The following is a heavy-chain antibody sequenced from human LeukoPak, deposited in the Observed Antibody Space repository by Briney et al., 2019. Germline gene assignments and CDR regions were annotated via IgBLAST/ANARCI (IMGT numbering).Heavy chain of an antibody. CDR3: ARDRLAYCGGDCYSAAFDI. D-gene: IGHD2-21*02. Sequence: ASVKVSCKASVGTFISYAISWVRQAPGQGLEWMGGIIPIFGTANYAQKFQGRVTITADESTSTAYMELSSLRSDDTAVYYCARDRLAYCGGDCYSAAFDIWGQGTMVTVSS. V-gene: IGHV1-69*13. CDR1: VGTFISYA. J-gene: IGHJ3*02. CDR2: IIPIFGTA.